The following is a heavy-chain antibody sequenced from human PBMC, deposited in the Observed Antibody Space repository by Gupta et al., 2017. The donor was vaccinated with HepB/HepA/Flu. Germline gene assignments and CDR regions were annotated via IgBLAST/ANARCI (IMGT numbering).Heavy chain of an antibody. CDR3: AGGDYSYFDY. CDR1: GFTFSSYG. Sequence: QVQLVESGGGVVQPGRSLRLSCAASGFTFSSYGMHWVRQAPGKGLEWVAVISYDGSNKYYADSVKGRFTISRDNSKNTLYLQMNRLRAEDTAVYYCAGGDYSYFDYWGQGTLVTVSS. J-gene: IGHJ4*02. V-gene: IGHV3-30*03. CDR2: ISYDGSNK. D-gene: IGHD4-11*01.